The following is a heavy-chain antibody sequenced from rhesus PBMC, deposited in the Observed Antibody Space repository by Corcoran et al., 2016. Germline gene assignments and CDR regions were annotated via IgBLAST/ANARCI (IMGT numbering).Heavy chain of an antibody. D-gene: IGHD1-44*02. V-gene: IGHV1-111*02. J-gene: IGHJ3*01. CDR1: GYTFTDYY. Sequence: EVQLVQSGAEVKKPGASVKISCKASGYTFTDYYLHWVRQAPGKGLGWMGLVDPEDGEAIHAQKFQDRVTITADTSTDTAYMELSSLRSEDTAVYYCATRSNVDGSDAFDFWGQGLRVTVSS. CDR2: VDPEDGEA. CDR3: ATRSNVDGSDAFDF.